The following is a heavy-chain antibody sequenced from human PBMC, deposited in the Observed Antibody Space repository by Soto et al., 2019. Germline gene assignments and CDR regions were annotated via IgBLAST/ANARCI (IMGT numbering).Heavy chain of an antibody. Sequence: PGVSLRISCKGSGYSFTSYWIGWVRQMPGKGLEWMGIIYPGDSDTRYSPSFQGQVTISADKSISTAYLQWSSLKASDTAMYYCARGARRITGTTTGSYYYYYGMDVWGQGTTVTVSS. CDR3: ARGARRITGTTTGSYYYYYGMDV. CDR1: GYSFTSYW. CDR2: IYPGDSDT. J-gene: IGHJ6*02. V-gene: IGHV5-51*01. D-gene: IGHD1-20*01.